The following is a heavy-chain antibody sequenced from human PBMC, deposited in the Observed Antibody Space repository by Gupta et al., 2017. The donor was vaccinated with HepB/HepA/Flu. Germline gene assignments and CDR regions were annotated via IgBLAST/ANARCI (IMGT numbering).Heavy chain of an antibody. V-gene: IGHV1-69*04. CDR1: GGTFSSFG. CDR3: ATLPSTYYDPVDDGGD. J-gene: IGHJ4*02. CDR2: IIPFLGTP. D-gene: IGHD4-23*01. Sequence: VQLVQSGAEVQQPGSSVQVSCKASGGTFSSFGINWLRQAPGEGPELMGRIIPFLGTPNYAQRFRGRLTLAADTSSNTAYMELSSLRFGDTAVDDCATLPSTYYDPVDDGGDWGKGTLVTVSS.